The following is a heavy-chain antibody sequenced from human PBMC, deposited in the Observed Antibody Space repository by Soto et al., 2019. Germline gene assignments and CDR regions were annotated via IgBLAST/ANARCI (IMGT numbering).Heavy chain of an antibody. CDR2: ISHSGST. CDR3: ARGWGRIFDY. D-gene: IGHD7-27*01. J-gene: IGHJ4*02. V-gene: IGHV4-34*01. CDR1: GFSISSFY. Sequence: SETLSLTCPVSGFSISSFYWSWIRQPPGKGLEWIGEISHSGSTNYNPSLKSRVTISVDTSKNQFSLKLSSVTAADTAVYYCARGWGRIFDYWGQGTLVTVS.